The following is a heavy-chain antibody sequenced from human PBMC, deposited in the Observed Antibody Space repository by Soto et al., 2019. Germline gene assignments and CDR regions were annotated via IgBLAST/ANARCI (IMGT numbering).Heavy chain of an antibody. V-gene: IGHV4-4*07. Sequence: SETLSLTCTVSGGSISSYYWSWIRQPAGKGLEWIGRIYSSGSTNYNDSLKSRITMSVDTSKNQFSLVMTSVTAADTAVYYCARWAPGASPHGMCVWGQGATVPVYS. CDR1: GGSISSYY. CDR2: IYSSGST. CDR3: ARWAPGASPHGMCV. D-gene: IGHD2-8*02. J-gene: IGHJ6*02.